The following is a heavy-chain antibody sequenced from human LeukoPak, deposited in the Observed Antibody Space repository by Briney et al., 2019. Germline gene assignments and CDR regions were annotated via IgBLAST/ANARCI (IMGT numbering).Heavy chain of an antibody. Sequence: PGGSLRLSCAASGFTFSNSDIGTVGDTCYPGSVKGRFTISRENAKNSLYLQMNSLRAGDTAVYYCAREMGDKYSSSWALDLWGRGTLVTVSS. D-gene: IGHD6-13*01. J-gene: IGHJ2*01. CDR1: GFTFSNSD. V-gene: IGHV3-13*01. CDR3: AREMGDKYSSSWALDL. CDR2: GTVGDT.